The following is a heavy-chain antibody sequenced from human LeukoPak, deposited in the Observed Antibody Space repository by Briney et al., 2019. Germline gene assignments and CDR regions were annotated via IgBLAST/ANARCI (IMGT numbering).Heavy chain of an antibody. CDR1: GGSINNYY. J-gene: IGHJ4*02. CDR3: ARVGILTGYYDY. CDR2: IYESGST. V-gene: IGHV4-59*12. Sequence: SETLSLTCTVSGGSINNYYWSWIRQPPGKGLEWIGYIYESGSTYYNPSLKSRVTMSLDRSKRQISLKLSSVTAADTAVYYCARVGILTGYYDYWGQGTLVTVSS. D-gene: IGHD3-9*01.